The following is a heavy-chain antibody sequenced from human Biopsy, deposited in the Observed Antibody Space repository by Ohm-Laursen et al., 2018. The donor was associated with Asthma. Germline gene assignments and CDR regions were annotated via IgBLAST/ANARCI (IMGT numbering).Heavy chain of an antibody. CDR2: IYYSGST. Sequence: TLSLTCTVSYSSITSGGYYWTWIRQHPGKGLEWIGFIYYSGSTYYSPSLKSRVSISIDTSKNQFSLKLSSVTAADTAVYYCARAQDYYDSRGYYRSFDYWGQGTLVTVSS. CDR1: YSSITSGGYY. J-gene: IGHJ4*02. V-gene: IGHV4-31*03. D-gene: IGHD3-22*01. CDR3: ARAQDYYDSRGYYRSFDY.